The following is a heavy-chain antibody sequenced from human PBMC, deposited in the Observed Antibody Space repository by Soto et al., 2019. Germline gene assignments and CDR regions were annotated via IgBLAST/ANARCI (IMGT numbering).Heavy chain of an antibody. D-gene: IGHD3-10*01. Sequence: GGSLRLSCAASGFTFSSYAMSWVRQAPGKGLEWVSAISGSGGSTYYADSVKGRFTISRDNSKNTLYLQMNSLRAEDTAVYYCAKVGEALLWFGELPQSNWFDPWGQGTLVTVSS. V-gene: IGHV3-23*01. CDR1: GFTFSSYA. J-gene: IGHJ5*02. CDR3: AKVGEALLWFGELPQSNWFDP. CDR2: ISGSGGST.